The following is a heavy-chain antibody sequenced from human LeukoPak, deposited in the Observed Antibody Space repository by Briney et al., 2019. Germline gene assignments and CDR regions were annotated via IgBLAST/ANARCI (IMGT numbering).Heavy chain of an antibody. D-gene: IGHD5-24*01. V-gene: IGHV4-39*01. CDR1: GGAIISSDYY. Sequence: SETLSLTCSVCGGAIISSDYYWAGIRQPPGRSVEWMGSIYYNCDTHYNPSLNRRVTISVATYKTHFSLKLSSVTAADTDVYYCARQGLIVMAGEGDFDYWGQGTLVTVSS. J-gene: IGHJ4*02. CDR3: ARQGLIVMAGEGDFDY. CDR2: IYYNCDT.